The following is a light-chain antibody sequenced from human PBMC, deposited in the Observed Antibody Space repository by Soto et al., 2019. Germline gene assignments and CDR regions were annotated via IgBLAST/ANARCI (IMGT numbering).Light chain of an antibody. J-gene: IGKJ1*01. Sequence: DIQLTQSPSTLSAWAADRGTITCRASESISGWLAWYQQKPGKAPKLLIYHASNLQSGVPSRFSGSGSGTEFTLTISSMQPDDFATYYCQQYNSYSFGQGTKVDIK. CDR3: QQYNSYS. V-gene: IGKV1-5*01. CDR2: HAS. CDR1: ESISGW.